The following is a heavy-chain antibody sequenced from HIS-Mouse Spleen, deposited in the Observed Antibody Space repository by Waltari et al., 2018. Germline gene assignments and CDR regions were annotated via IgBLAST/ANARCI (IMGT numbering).Heavy chain of an antibody. CDR2: INPNSGGT. V-gene: IGHV1-2*02. CDR3: ARDPEDDFWSGYYDY. D-gene: IGHD3-3*01. J-gene: IGHJ4*02. CDR1: GYTFTGYY. Sequence: QVQLVQSGAEVKKPGASVKVSCKASGYTFTGYYMHWVRQAPGQGLEWMGWINPNSGGTNYAQKFQGRVTMTRDTSISTAYMELSRLRSDDTAVYYCARDPEDDFWSGYYDYWGQGTLVTVSS.